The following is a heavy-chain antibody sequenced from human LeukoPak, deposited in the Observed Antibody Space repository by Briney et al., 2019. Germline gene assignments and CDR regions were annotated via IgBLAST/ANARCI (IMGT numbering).Heavy chain of an antibody. CDR3: ARDRRSSTAHYYYMDV. CDR1: GYTFTDYY. Sequence: ASVKVSCKASGYTFTDYYLHWVRQAPGQGLEWMGWINPNSGGTNYAQKFQDRVTMTKDTSISTAYMELSRLRSDDTAVYYCARDRRSSTAHYYYMDVWGKGTAVTVS. J-gene: IGHJ6*03. CDR2: INPNSGGT. D-gene: IGHD2-2*01. V-gene: IGHV1-2*02.